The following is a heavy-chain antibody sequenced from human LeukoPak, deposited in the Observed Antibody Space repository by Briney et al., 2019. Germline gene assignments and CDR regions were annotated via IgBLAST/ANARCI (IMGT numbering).Heavy chain of an antibody. CDR1: GFTFSTYT. J-gene: IGHJ4*02. Sequence: PGGSLRLSCAASGFTFSTYTMSWVRQAPGKGLDWVSSITSSSSFTYYADSVKGRFTISRDNAKNSLYLQMNSLRVEDTAVYYCARSVGRYYGDHWGQGTLVTVSS. CDR3: ARSVGRYYGDH. CDR2: ITSSSSFT. D-gene: IGHD4-17*01. V-gene: IGHV3-21*01.